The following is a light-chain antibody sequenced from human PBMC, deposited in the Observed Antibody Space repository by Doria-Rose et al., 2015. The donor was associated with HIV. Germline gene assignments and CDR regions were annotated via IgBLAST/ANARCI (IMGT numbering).Light chain of an antibody. CDR3: QQYSQWPPYT. CDR1: QGIGSD. V-gene: IGKV3-15*01. Sequence: EIVMTQSPATLSVSPGERATLSCRASQGIGSDSAWYQQKPGQAPRLLIYRASIRATGIPPRFTGGGSGTEFTLTISSLQSEDFAVYFCQQYSQWPPYTFGQGTKLEVK. CDR2: RAS. J-gene: IGKJ2*01.